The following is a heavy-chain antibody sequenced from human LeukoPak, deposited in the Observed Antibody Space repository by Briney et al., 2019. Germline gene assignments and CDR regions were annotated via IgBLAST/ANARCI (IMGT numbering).Heavy chain of an antibody. Sequence: GGSLRLSCVGSGFTFSSHDMIWVRQAPGKGLEWVSDIGGRDTRINYADSVKGRFTISRDNSKNAVYLQMSSLRVEDTAIYYCAREGQYCSSSACQFDYWGQGTLATVSS. V-gene: IGHV3-23*01. CDR3: AREGQYCSSSACQFDY. J-gene: IGHJ4*02. CDR2: IGGRDTRI. CDR1: GFTFSSHD. D-gene: IGHD2-2*01.